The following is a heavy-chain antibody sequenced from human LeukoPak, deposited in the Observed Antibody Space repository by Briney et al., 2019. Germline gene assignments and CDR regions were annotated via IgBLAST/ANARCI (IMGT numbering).Heavy chain of an antibody. Sequence: PGGSLRLSCATSGFSFSAAWMSWVRQAPGKGLEWIGLIRSEGGGGTADYAAPVKGRFTISRDDSRNTVYLQMNSLQTEDTAAYYCTWIHRTFGIAVNDYYYYMAVWGKGTTVTVSS. J-gene: IGHJ6*03. D-gene: IGHD3-3*01. CDR1: GFSFSAAW. V-gene: IGHV3-15*01. CDR2: IRSEGGGGTA. CDR3: TWIHRTFGIAVNDYYYYMAV.